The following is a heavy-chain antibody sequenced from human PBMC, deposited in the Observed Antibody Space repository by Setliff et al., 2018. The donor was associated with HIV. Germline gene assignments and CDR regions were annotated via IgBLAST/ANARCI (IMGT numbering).Heavy chain of an antibody. J-gene: IGHJ4*02. CDR2: INTDNGDT. D-gene: IGHD5-12*01. Sequence: ASVKVSCKASGYTFTSCAIHWVRRAPGQRLEWMGWINTDNGDTRYSQKFQGRVTITRDTSASTAYMELSSLRSEDTAVYYCARDSGYDYYFDYWGQGTLVTVS. CDR1: GYTFTSCA. V-gene: IGHV1-3*04. CDR3: ARDSGYDYYFDY.